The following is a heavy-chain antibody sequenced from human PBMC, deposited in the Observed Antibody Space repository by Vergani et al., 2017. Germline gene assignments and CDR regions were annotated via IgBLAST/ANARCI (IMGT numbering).Heavy chain of an antibody. CDR2: IYSGGST. Sequence: EVQLVESGGDLVQPGGSLRLSCAASGFTVSSNYMSWVRQAPGKGLEWVSVIYSGGSTYYADSVKGRFTISRDNSKNTLYLQMNSLRAEDTAVYYCARDPATVVTPYFDYWGQGTLVTVSS. J-gene: IGHJ4*02. V-gene: IGHV3-66*02. CDR3: ARDPATVVTPYFDY. D-gene: IGHD4-23*01. CDR1: GFTVSSNY.